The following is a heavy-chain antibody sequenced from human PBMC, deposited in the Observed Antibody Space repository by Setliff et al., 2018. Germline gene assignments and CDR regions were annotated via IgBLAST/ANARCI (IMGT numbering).Heavy chain of an antibody. CDR2: INHSGST. V-gene: IGHV4-34*01. CDR1: GGSFTDHF. CDR3: ARVPHIWFGELVTFDDAFDI. Sequence: SETLSLTCAVHGGSFTDHFWSWIRQPPGKGLEWIGEINHSGSTNYNPSLKSRVSISVDASKNQFSLKLTSVTAADTAVYFCARVPHIWFGELVTFDDAFDIWGQGTMVTVS. J-gene: IGHJ3*02. D-gene: IGHD3-10*01.